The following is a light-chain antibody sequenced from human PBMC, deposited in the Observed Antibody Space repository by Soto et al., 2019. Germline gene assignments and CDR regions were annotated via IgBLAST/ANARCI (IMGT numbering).Light chain of an antibody. CDR2: EVS. CDR1: SSDVGNYKY. CDR3: FSYTRSGTYV. V-gene: IGLV2-14*01. Sequence: QSVLTQPASVSGSPGQSITISCTGTSSDVGNYKYVSWYQQHPGKAPKLMIYEVSNRPSGVSNRLSGSKSGNTASLTISGLQAEDETDYYCFSYTRSGTYVFGTGNKVTXL. J-gene: IGLJ1*01.